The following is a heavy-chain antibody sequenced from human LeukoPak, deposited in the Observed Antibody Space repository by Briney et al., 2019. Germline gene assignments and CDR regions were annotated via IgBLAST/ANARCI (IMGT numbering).Heavy chain of an antibody. V-gene: IGHV3-74*01. J-gene: IGHJ4*02. CDR3: ASFPRGYCSGGSCYKWDY. CDR2: INSDGSST. D-gene: IGHD2-15*01. Sequence: PGGSLRLSCAASGFTFSSYWMQWVRQAPGKGLVWVSRINSDGSSTSYADSVKGRFTISRDNAKNTLYLQMNSLRAEDTAVYYCASFPRGYCSGGSCYKWDYWGQGTLVTVSS. CDR1: GFTFSSYW.